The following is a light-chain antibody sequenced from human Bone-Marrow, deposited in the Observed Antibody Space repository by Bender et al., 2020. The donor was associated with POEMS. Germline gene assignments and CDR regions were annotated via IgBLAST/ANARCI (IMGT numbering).Light chain of an antibody. CDR1: SNDIGKFNL. CDR3: SSYSSDIILL. V-gene: IGLV2-14*02. J-gene: IGLJ2*01. CDR2: EAT. Sequence: QSALTQPASVSVSPGQSITISCTGSSNDIGKFNLVSWYQQYPGKAPKLIIYEATARPSGVSVRFSASKSANTASLTISGLKPEDEADYYCSSYSSDIILLVGGGTKLTVL.